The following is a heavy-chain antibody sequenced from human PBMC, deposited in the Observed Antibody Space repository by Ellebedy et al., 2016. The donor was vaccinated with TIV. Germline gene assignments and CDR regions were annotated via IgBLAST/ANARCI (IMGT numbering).Heavy chain of an antibody. Sequence: PGGSLRLSCAASGLTFSSHAMSWVRQAPGKGLEWVSSITESGGNTYYADSVKGRFTISRDNSKDTLYLQMNSLRAKDTAIYYCARDPVGVGPAFDVWGQGTMVTVSS. V-gene: IGHV3-23*01. J-gene: IGHJ3*01. D-gene: IGHD4-23*01. CDR3: ARDPVGVGPAFDV. CDR2: ITESGGNT. CDR1: GLTFSSHA.